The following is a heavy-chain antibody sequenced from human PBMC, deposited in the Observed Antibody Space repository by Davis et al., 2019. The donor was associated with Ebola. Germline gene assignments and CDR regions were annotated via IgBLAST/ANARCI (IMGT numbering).Heavy chain of an antibody. CDR3: AKEGVAYDY. CDR2: ISFDGSNK. CDR1: GFTFSTYA. D-gene: IGHD5-12*01. J-gene: IGHJ4*02. Sequence: GESLKISCAASGFTFSTYAMHWVRQAPGKGLEWVVVISFDGSNKYYADSVKGRFTISRDNSKDTVYLQMNSLRAEDTAVYYCAKEGVAYDYWGQGTLVTVSS. V-gene: IGHV3-30-3*01.